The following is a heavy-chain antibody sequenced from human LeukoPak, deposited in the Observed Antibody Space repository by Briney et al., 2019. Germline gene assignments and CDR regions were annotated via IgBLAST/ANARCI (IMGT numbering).Heavy chain of an antibody. CDR1: GFTFSNYW. J-gene: IGHJ4*02. V-gene: IGHV3-7*01. Sequence: PGGSLRLSCAASGFTFSNYWMSWVRQASGQGLEWVANIKQDGSEKYYVDSVRGRFTISRDNAKNSLYLQMNSLRAEDTAVYFCVRDPFDYWGQGTLVTVSS. CDR2: IKQDGSEK. CDR3: VRDPFDY.